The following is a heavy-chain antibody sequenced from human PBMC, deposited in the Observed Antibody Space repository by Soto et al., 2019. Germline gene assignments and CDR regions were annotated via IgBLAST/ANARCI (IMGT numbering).Heavy chain of an antibody. CDR3: ARGGIVLMVYANYFDY. CDR1: GFTFSSYS. D-gene: IGHD2-8*01. J-gene: IGHJ4*02. Sequence: EVQLVESGGGLVKPGGSLRLSCAASGFTFSSYSMNWVRQAPGKGLEWVSSISSSSSYIYYADSVKGRFTISRDNDKNSLYLQMNSLRAEDTAVYYCARGGIVLMVYANYFDYWGQGTLVTVSS. V-gene: IGHV3-21*01. CDR2: ISSSSSYI.